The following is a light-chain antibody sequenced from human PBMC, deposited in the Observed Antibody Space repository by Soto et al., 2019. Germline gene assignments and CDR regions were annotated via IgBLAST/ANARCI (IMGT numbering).Light chain of an antibody. V-gene: IGKV1-5*03. CDR1: QSISSW. J-gene: IGKJ1*01. CDR3: QQYNRYSWT. Sequence: DIQMTQSPSTLSAFVGDRVTITCRSSQSISSWLAWYQQKPGKAAKLRIYKASSLESAVPSRLSDRESGTEYTLTSSRLQPEDFAPYYCQQYNRYSWTFGQGNKVEIK. CDR2: KAS.